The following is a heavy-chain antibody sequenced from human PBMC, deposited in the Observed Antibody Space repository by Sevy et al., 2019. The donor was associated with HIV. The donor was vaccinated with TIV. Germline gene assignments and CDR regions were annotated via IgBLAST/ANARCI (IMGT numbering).Heavy chain of an antibody. J-gene: IGHJ4*02. CDR3: ARAWTDFDH. Sequence: GGSLRLSCVASGFDFSIYTMNWVRQAPGKGLEWISYSNSRSSNIDYADSVKGRFTISRDNAKNSLYLQMNSLRDEDTGVYYCARAWTDFDHWGQGTLVTVSS. CDR2: SNSRSSNI. D-gene: IGHD2-21*02. CDR1: GFDFSIYT. V-gene: IGHV3-48*02.